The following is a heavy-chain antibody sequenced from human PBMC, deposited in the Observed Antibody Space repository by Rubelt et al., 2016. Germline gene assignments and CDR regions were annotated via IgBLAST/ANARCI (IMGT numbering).Heavy chain of an antibody. CDR2: IWYDGSNK. J-gene: IGHJ5*02. Sequence: GGGVVQPGWSLRLSCAASGFTFSSCGIHWVRQAPGQGLEWVAVIWYDGSNKYYADSVKGRFTISRDNSKNTLYLQMNSLRVEDTAVYYCVRDRNWEWFDPWGQGTLVTVSS. CDR3: VRDRNWEWFDP. CDR1: GFTFSSCG. V-gene: IGHV3-33*01. D-gene: IGHD7-27*01.